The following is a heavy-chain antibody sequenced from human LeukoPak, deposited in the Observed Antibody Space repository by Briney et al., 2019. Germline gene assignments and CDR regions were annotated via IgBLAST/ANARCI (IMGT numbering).Heavy chain of an antibody. J-gene: IGHJ4*02. Sequence: GSLRLSCAASGFTFSNAWMSWVRQAPGKGLEWVGRIKSKTDGGTTGYAAPVKGRFTISRDDSKNTLYLQMNSLKTEDTAVYYCTTALYYYDSSGYYLLIDYWGQGTLVTVSS. V-gene: IGHV3-15*01. CDR2: IKSKTDGGTT. D-gene: IGHD3-22*01. CDR1: GFTFSNAW. CDR3: TTALYYYDSSGYYLLIDY.